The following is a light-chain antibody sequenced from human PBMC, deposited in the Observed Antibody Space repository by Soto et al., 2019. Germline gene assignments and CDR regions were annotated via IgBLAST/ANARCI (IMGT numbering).Light chain of an antibody. J-gene: IGLJ3*02. Sequence: QSVLTQPPSASGTPGQRVTISCSGSSSNIGSNYVCWYQHFPGTAPKLLIYTNDQRPSGVPDRFSGSKSDTSASLAISGLRSEDEANYYCATWDDSLSAAWVFGGGTKLTVL. CDR1: SSNIGSNY. CDR2: TND. V-gene: IGLV1-47*01. CDR3: ATWDDSLSAAWV.